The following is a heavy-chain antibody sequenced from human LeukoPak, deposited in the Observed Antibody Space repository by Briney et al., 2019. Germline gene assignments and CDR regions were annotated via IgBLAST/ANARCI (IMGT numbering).Heavy chain of an antibody. Sequence: ASVKVSCKASGYTFTGYYMHWVRQAPGQGLEWMGRINPNSGGTNYEQKFQGRVTMTRDTSISTAYMELSRLRSDDTAVYYCARLDSSGWTHFDYWGQGTLVTVSS. J-gene: IGHJ4*02. D-gene: IGHD6-19*01. CDR2: INPNSGGT. V-gene: IGHV1-2*06. CDR1: GYTFTGYY. CDR3: ARLDSSGWTHFDY.